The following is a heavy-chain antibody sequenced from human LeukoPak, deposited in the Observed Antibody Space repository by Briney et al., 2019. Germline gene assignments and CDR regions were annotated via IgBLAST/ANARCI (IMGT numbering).Heavy chain of an antibody. CDR1: GDSFSSHY. Sequence: SETLSLTCAVSGDSFSSHYWTWIRQPPGKGLEWIGYISYIGSTNYNPSLKSRVTISIDTSKDQFSLKLSSVTAADTAVYYCARDLVTVTKGFDIWGQGTMVSVSS. D-gene: IGHD4-17*01. V-gene: IGHV4-59*11. CDR3: ARDLVTVTKGFDI. J-gene: IGHJ3*02. CDR2: ISYIGST.